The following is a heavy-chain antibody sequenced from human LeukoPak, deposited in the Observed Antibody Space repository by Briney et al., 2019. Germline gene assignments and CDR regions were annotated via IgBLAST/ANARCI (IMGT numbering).Heavy chain of an antibody. D-gene: IGHD6-6*01. CDR2: INPNSGGT. Sequence: GASVKVSCKASGYTFTGYYMHWVRQAPGQGLEWMGWINPNSGGTNYAQKFQGRVTMTRDTSISTAYMELSRLRSDDTAVYYCARDGEEENSSRRDFDYWGQGTLVTVSS. J-gene: IGHJ4*02. CDR3: ARDGEEENSSRRDFDY. V-gene: IGHV1-2*02. CDR1: GYTFTGYY.